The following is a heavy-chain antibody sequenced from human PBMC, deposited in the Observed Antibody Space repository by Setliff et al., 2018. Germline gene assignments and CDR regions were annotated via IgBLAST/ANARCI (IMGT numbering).Heavy chain of an antibody. V-gene: IGHV4-34*01. CDR3: ARERSYYYDSSGWYGGGGAFYYMDA. D-gene: IGHD3-22*01. CDR2: IDQSGST. CDR1: GDSFSGYF. J-gene: IGHJ6*03. Sequence: PSETLSLTCAVYGDSFSGYFWTWIRQPPGKGLEWIGDIDQSGSTNCNPSLKSRLTISVDTSKNQFSLKLSFVTAADTAVYYCARERSYYYDSSGWYGGGGAFYYMDAWGKGTTVTVSS.